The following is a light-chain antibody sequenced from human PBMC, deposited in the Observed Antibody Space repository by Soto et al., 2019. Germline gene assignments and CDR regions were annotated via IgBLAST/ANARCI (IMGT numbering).Light chain of an antibody. J-gene: IGLJ2*01. V-gene: IGLV2-23*01. CDR1: SSDVGTYNL. Sequence: QSALTQPASVSGSPGQSITISCTRTSSDVGTYNLVSWYQQCPGKAPKLLIYEGSKRPSGVSNRFSGSKSGNTASLTISGLQAEDEADYYCCSYAGSSTHVRFGGGTKLTVL. CDR2: EGS. CDR3: CSYAGSSTHVR.